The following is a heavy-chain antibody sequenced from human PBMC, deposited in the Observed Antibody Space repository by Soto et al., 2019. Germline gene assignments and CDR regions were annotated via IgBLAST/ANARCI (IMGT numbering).Heavy chain of an antibody. CDR2: IIPIFGTA. CDR3: ASLYSGSYPLDY. V-gene: IGHV1-69*13. D-gene: IGHD1-26*01. Sequence: SVKFSCKASGGTFSSYSISWVRQAPVQGLEWMGGIIPIFGTANYAQKFQGRVTITADESTSTAYMELSSLRSEDTAVYYCASLYSGSYPLDYWGQGTLVTVSS. J-gene: IGHJ4*02. CDR1: GGTFSSYS.